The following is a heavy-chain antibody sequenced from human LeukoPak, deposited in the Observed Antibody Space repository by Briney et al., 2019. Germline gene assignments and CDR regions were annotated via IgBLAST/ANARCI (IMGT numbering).Heavy chain of an antibody. V-gene: IGHV3-7*03. J-gene: IGHJ4*02. CDR2: IKQDGSEK. CDR3: AKKIDSGSYPLDY. D-gene: IGHD3-10*01. CDR1: GFTFSSYW. Sequence: GGSLRLSCAASGFTFSSYWMSWVRQAPGKGLEWVANIKQDGSEKYYVDSVKGRFTISRDNSKSTLYLQMTSLRAEDTGVYYCAKKIDSGSYPLDYWGQGTLVTISS.